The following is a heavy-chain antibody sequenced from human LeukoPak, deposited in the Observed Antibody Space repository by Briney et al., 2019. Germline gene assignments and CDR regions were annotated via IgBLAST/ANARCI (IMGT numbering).Heavy chain of an antibody. D-gene: IGHD3-22*01. CDR2: INPNSGGT. Sequence: ASVKVSCKASGYTFTSYDINWVRQATGQGLEWMGWINPNSGGTNYAQKFQGRVTMTRDTSISTAYMDLSRLRSDDTAVYYCARGSYDSSDYEYFHHWGQGTLVTVSS. CDR3: ARGSYDSSDYEYFHH. J-gene: IGHJ1*01. V-gene: IGHV1-2*02. CDR1: GYTFTSYD.